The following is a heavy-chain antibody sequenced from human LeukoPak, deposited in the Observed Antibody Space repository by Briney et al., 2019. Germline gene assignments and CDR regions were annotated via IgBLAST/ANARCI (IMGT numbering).Heavy chain of an antibody. D-gene: IGHD4-17*01. Sequence: GGSLRLSCAASGFKFSNYAMHWVRKAPGKGLEWVPVISYDGSNKYYADSVKGRFTISRDNSKNTLYLQMNSLRAEDTAVYYCASSSGSDYPDYFNYWGQGTLVTVSS. V-gene: IGHV3-30*04. CDR1: GFKFSNYA. J-gene: IGHJ4*02. CDR3: ASSSGSDYPDYFNY. CDR2: ISYDGSNK.